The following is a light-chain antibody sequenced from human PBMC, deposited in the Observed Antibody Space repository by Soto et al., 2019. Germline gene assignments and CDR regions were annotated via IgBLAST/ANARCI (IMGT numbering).Light chain of an antibody. CDR3: QQSYSVPHT. J-gene: IGKJ2*01. CDR1: QNIFSF. V-gene: IGKV1-39*01. CDR2: GAS. Sequence: DLQMTQSPSSLSASVGDSVTITCRASQNIFSFLGWYQHKPGKAPELLIYGASSLRSGAASRFSGRGSGTDFALTISNLQPEDSATFYCQQSYSVPHTFGQGTKLEIK.